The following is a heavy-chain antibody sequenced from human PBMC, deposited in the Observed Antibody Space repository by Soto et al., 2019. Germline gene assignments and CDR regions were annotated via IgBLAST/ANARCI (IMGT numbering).Heavy chain of an antibody. D-gene: IGHD6-6*01. Sequence: QVQLVQSGAEVKKPGSSVKVSCKASGGTFSSYAISWVRQAPGQGLEWMGGIITIFGTANYAQKFQGRVTINADETTSTAYMELSSLRSEDTVVYYCARWGGSSSSDYYDCMDVWGQGTTVTVSS. CDR1: GGTFSSYA. CDR3: ARWGGSSSSDYYDCMDV. V-gene: IGHV1-69*01. J-gene: IGHJ6*02. CDR2: IITIFGTA.